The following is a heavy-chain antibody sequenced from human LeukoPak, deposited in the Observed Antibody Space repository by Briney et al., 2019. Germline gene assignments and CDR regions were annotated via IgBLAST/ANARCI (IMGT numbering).Heavy chain of an antibody. CDR2: IYHSGST. CDR3: ARAITGTTRPYYFDY. CDR1: GGSISSSNW. V-gene: IGHV4-4*02. Sequence: PSETLSLTCAVSGGSISSSNWWSWVRQPPGKGLEWIGEIYHSGSTNYNPSLKSRVTISVDTSKNQFSLKLSSVTAADTAVYYCARAITGTTRPYYFDYWGQGTLVTVSS. J-gene: IGHJ4*02. D-gene: IGHD1-20*01.